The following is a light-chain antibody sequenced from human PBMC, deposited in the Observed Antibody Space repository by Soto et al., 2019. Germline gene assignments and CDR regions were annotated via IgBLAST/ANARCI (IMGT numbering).Light chain of an antibody. CDR3: SSYSSTSTVV. CDR1: SSDIAGHKY. V-gene: IGLV2-14*01. CDR2: EVT. Sequence: QSALTQPASVSGSPGQSITISCTGTSSDIAGHKYVSWYQQHPGKAPKLIIFEVTNRPSGVSSRFSASKFGDTASLIISGLQAEDEADYFCSSYSSTSTVVFGGGTKLTVL. J-gene: IGLJ2*01.